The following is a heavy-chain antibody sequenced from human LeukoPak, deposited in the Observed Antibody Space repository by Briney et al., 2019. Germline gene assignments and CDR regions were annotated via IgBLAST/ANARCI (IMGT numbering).Heavy chain of an antibody. CDR2: IYPGDSDT. CDR3: ARQGCSSTSCYTSAADY. CDR1: GYSFTSYW. J-gene: IGHJ4*02. D-gene: IGHD2-2*02. V-gene: IGHV5-51*01. Sequence: GESLQISCKGSGYSFTSYWIGWVRPMPGKGLEWMGIIYPGDSDTRYSPSFQGQVTISADKSISTAYLQWSSLKASDTAMYYCARQGCSSTSCYTSAADYWGQGTLVTVSS.